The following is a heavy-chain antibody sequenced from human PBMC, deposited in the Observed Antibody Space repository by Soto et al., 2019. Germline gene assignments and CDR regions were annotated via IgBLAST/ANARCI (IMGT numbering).Heavy chain of an antibody. CDR3: EKDDAVAGTLFDY. V-gene: IGHV3-30*18. CDR1: GFTFSSYG. D-gene: IGHD6-19*01. Sequence: QVQLVESGGGVVQPGRSLRLSCAASGFTFSSYGMQWVRQAPGKGLEWVAVISYDGSNKYYADSVKGRFTISRDNSKNTLYLQMNSLRAEDMAVYYCEKDDAVAGTLFDYGGEGTLVTVAS. CDR2: ISYDGSNK. J-gene: IGHJ4*02.